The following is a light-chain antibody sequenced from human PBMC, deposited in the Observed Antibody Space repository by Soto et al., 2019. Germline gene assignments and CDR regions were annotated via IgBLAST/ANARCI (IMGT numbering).Light chain of an antibody. CDR2: AAS. Sequence: DIQMTQSPSSLSASVGDRVTITCRASQGISNYLAWFQQKPGTAPKSLIYAASTLHSGVPSKFSGSGSGTDFTLTINSLQPEDFATYYCQQYKSYPITFGQGTRLEIK. V-gene: IGKV1-16*02. J-gene: IGKJ5*01. CDR1: QGISNY. CDR3: QQYKSYPIT.